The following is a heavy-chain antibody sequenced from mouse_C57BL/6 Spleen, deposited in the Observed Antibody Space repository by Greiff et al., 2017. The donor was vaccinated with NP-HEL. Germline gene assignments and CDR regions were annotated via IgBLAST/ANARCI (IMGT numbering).Heavy chain of an antibody. V-gene: IGHV1-52*01. CDR1: GYTFTSYW. CDR3: ARQIYDGYPGDFDY. D-gene: IGHD2-3*01. CDR2: IDPSDSET. J-gene: IGHJ2*01. Sequence: QVQLQQPGAELVRPGSSVKLSCKASGYTFTSYWMHWVKQRPIQGLEWIGNIDPSDSETHYNQKFTDKATLTVDKSSSTAYMQLSSLTSEDSAVYYCARQIYDGYPGDFDYWGQGTTLTVSS.